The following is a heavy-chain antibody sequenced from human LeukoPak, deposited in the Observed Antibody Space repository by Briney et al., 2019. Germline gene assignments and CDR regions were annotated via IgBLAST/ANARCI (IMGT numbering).Heavy chain of an antibody. CDR1: GFTFSSYS. J-gene: IGHJ4*02. D-gene: IGHD3-3*01. CDR2: ISSSGSTI. Sequence: GGSLRLSCAASGFTFSSYSMNWVRQAPGKGLEWVSYISSSGSTIYYADSVKGRFTISRDNAKNSLYLQMNSLRAEDTAVYYCARDARSGYYTDYWGQGTLVTVSS. CDR3: ARDARSGYYTDY. V-gene: IGHV3-48*04.